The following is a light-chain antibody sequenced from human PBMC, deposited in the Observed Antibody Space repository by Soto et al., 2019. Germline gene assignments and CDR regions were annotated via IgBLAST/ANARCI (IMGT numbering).Light chain of an antibody. CDR2: AAS. CDR1: RSFASSY. V-gene: IGKV3-20*01. Sequence: IVLPQSPVTLSLSPGERATLSCRASRSFASSYLGWYQQKPGQAPRLLIYAASTRATGIPDRFSGSGSATDFTLTISRLEPEDSAVYYCQHYDSSPPYTFGQGTKLEIK. CDR3: QHYDSSPPYT. J-gene: IGKJ2*01.